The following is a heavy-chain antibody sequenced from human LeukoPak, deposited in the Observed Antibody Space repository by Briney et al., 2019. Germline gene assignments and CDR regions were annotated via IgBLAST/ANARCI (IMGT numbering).Heavy chain of an antibody. CDR3: ARDPFLGGPDFLDY. D-gene: IGHD1-26*01. CDR2: TSADESIK. V-gene: IGHV3-30*03. J-gene: IGHJ4*02. CDR1: GFPFTDYV. Sequence: GGSLRLSCTVSGFPFTDYVIHWVRQAPGKGLEWVAVTSADESIKSYSDSVRGRFSISRDNFKNILYLQMDSLGLEDTAVYFCARDPFLGGPDFLDYWGRGTLVTVSS.